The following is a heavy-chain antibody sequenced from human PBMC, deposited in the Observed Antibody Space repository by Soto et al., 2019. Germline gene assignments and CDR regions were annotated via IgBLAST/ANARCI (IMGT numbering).Heavy chain of an antibody. J-gene: IGHJ5*02. CDR2: ISYDGSNK. CDR1: GFTFSSYG. CDR3: AKDRGYDFWSGYLDFSASDSAPNWFDP. Sequence: GGSLRLSCAASGFTFSSYGMHWVRQAPGKGLEWVAVISYDGSNKYYADSVKGRFTISRDNSKNTLYLQMNSLRAEDTAVYYCAKDRGYDFWSGYLDFSASDSAPNWFDPWGQGTLVTVSS. D-gene: IGHD3-3*01. V-gene: IGHV3-30*18.